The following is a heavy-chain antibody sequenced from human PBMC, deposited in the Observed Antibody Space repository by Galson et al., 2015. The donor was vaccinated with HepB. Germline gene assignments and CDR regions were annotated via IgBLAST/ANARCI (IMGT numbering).Heavy chain of an antibody. CDR2: ISGSGGST. Sequence: SLRLSCAASGFTFSSYAMSWVRQAPGKGLEWVSAISGSGGSTYYADSVKGRFTISRDDSKNTLYLQMNSLRAEDTAVYYCAKDIVVVVAAISFDYWGQGTLVTVSS. D-gene: IGHD2-15*01. V-gene: IGHV3-23*01. J-gene: IGHJ4*02. CDR1: GFTFSSYA. CDR3: AKDIVVVVAAISFDY.